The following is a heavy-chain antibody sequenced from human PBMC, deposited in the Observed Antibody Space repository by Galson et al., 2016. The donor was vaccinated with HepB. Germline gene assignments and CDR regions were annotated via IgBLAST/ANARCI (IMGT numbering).Heavy chain of an antibody. V-gene: IGHV3-7*03. D-gene: IGHD2-8*01. CDR1: GLTFSEYW. J-gene: IGHJ6*02. Sequence: SLRLSCAVSGLTFSEYWMTWVRQAPGKGLEWVANINQDGSDKSYVDSMKGRFTISRDNAKNSLYLQMNSLRAEDTAVYYCARGKGSCTTTGCSMDVWGQGTAVTVSS. CDR2: INQDGSDK. CDR3: ARGKGSCTTTGCSMDV.